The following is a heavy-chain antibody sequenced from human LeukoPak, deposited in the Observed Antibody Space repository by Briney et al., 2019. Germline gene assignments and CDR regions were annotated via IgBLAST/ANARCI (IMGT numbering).Heavy chain of an antibody. CDR3: AKDRDDYVWGSYRYTYFDY. CDR1: GFTFSSYG. Sequence: GGSLRLSCAASGFTFSSYGMHWVRQAPGKGLEWVAFIRYDGSNKYHADSVKGRFTISRDNSKNTLYLQMNSLRAEDTAVYYCAKDRDDYVWGSYRYTYFDYWGQGTLVTVSS. CDR2: IRYDGSNK. J-gene: IGHJ4*02. D-gene: IGHD3-16*02. V-gene: IGHV3-30*02.